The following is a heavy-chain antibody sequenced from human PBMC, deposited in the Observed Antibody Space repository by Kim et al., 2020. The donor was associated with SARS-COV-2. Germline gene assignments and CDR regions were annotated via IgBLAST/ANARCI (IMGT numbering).Heavy chain of an antibody. CDR1: GGTFSSYA. CDR2: IIPIFGTA. J-gene: IGHJ6*02. CDR3: ARSGSSWTRDYYYGMDV. V-gene: IGHV1-69*13. Sequence: SVKVSCKASGGTFSSYAISWVRQAPGQGLEWMGGIIPIFGTANYAQKFQGRVTITADESTSTAYMELSSLRSEDTAVYYCARSGSSWTRDYYYGMDVWGQGTTVTVSS. D-gene: IGHD6-13*01.